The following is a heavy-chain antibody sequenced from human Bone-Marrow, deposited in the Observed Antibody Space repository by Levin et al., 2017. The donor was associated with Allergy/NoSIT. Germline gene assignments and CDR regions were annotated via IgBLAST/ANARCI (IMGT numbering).Heavy chain of an antibody. V-gene: IGHV3-23*01. CDR1: GFTFSTSA. CDR2: IGGGGGDT. J-gene: IGHJ4*02. D-gene: IGHD5-12*01. Sequence: WGSLRLSCAASGFTFSTSAIHWVRQAPGKGLEWVSAIGGGGGDTYYADSVKGRFTISRDNSKNTLFLQMHSLRVEDTAVYYCAKDQGSSGYPLDYWGQGTLVSVSS. CDR3: AKDQGSSGYPLDY.